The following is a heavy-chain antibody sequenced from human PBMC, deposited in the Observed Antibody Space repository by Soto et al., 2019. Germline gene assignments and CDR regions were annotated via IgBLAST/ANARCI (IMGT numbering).Heavy chain of an antibody. V-gene: IGHV3-33*01. J-gene: IGHJ3*02. CDR1: GFTFSSYG. D-gene: IGHD3-22*01. Sequence: QVQLVESGGGVVQPGRSLRLSCAASGFTFSSYGMHWVRQAPGKGLEWVAVIWYDGSNKYYVDSVKGRFTISRDNSKNTLYLQMNSLRAEDTAVYYCASVYDSSGYDAFDIWGQGTMVTVSS. CDR2: IWYDGSNK. CDR3: ASVYDSSGYDAFDI.